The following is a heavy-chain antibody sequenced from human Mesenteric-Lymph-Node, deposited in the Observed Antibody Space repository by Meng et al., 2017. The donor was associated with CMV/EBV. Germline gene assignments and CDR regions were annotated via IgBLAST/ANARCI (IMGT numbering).Heavy chain of an antibody. CDR3: ATDQETHMISGGLTN. J-gene: IGHJ4*02. D-gene: IGHD3/OR15-3a*01. Sequence: GESLKISCAASGFTFSNYGMHWVRQAPGKGLEWVAFIRYDGGNKYYADSVEGRFTISRDNSQDTLFLQMHSLRAEDTAVYYCATDQETHMISGGLTNWGQGTLVTVSS. CDR2: IRYDGGNK. CDR1: GFTFSNYG. V-gene: IGHV3-30*02.